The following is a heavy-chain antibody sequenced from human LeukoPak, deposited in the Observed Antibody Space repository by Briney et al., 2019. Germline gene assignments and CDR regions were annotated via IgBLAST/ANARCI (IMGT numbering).Heavy chain of an antibody. CDR1: GYTFTGYH. J-gene: IGHJ4*02. Sequence: ASVKVSCKASGYTFTGYHMHWVRLAPGQGLEWMGRITPNSGDTNYAQKFQGRVTMTRDTSIITAYMELSRLRSDDTAVYYCARDYCSSTSCLFDYWGQGTLVTVSS. CDR3: ARDYCSSTSCLFDY. D-gene: IGHD2-2*01. V-gene: IGHV1-2*06. CDR2: ITPNSGDT.